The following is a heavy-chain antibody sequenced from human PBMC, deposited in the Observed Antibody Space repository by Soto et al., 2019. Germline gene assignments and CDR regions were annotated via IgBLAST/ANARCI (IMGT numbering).Heavy chain of an antibody. J-gene: IGHJ2*01. CDR2: IIPICGTA. D-gene: IGHD2-15*01. Sequence: QVQLVQSGAEVKKPGSSVKVSCKASGGTFNSYAISWVRQAPGQGLEWRGRIIPICGTANYAQKFQGRVTITADESTRTAYMELSSLGSEDTAVYYCAGGGSCSDGSCYPHWYFDLWGCGTLVTVSS. V-gene: IGHV1-69*15. CDR3: AGGGSCSDGSCYPHWYFDL. CDR1: GGTFNSYA.